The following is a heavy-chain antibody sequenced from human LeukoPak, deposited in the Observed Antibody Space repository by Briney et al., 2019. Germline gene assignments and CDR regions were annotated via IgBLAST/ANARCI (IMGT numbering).Heavy chain of an antibody. CDR3: ARDYDGDYVVY. D-gene: IGHD3-3*01. J-gene: IGHJ4*02. Sequence: GGSLRLSCAASGFTFSSYWMSWVRQAPGKGLEWVANIKQDGSEKYYVDSVKGRFTISRDNAQNSLYLQMNSLRAEDTAVYYCARDYDGDYVVYWGQGTLVTVSS. V-gene: IGHV3-7*01. CDR1: GFTFSSYW. CDR2: IKQDGSEK.